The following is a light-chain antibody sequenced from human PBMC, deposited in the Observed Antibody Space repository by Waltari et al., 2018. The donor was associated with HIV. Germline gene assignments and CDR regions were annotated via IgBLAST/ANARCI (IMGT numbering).Light chain of an antibody. J-gene: IGKJ4*01. CDR3: QQYFSRPHT. CDR2: WGP. CDR1: RKGLSGANNRKY. Sequence: DIVMTQSPDSLPESLGERATINCRATRKGLSGANNRKYWAGYQQKPGHPPKVVLNWGPTREFGVPGRFSGDGSGTNFSLTISSLQADDVAMDLWQQYFSRPHTFGGGTRLESK. V-gene: IGKV4-1*01.